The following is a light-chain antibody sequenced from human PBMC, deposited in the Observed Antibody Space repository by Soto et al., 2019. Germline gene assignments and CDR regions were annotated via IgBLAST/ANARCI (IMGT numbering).Light chain of an antibody. J-gene: IGKJ4*01. CDR2: GAS. Sequence: EIVMTQSPATVPVSPGERVTLSCRASQSVSIDLAWYQQKPGQAPRLLIYGASTRATDIPPSFTGSGSGTEFTLTISSLQSEDIAVYYCQQYNSWPLTFGGGTKVDIK. V-gene: IGKV3-15*01. CDR3: QQYNSWPLT. CDR1: QSVSID.